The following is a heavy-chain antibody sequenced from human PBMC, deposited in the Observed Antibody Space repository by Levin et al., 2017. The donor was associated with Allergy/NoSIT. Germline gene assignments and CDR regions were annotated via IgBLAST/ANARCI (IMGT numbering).Heavy chain of an antibody. D-gene: IGHD5-18*01. Sequence: GASVKVSCKASGGTFSSYAISWVRQAPGQGLEWMGRIIPILGIANYAQKFQGRVTITADKSTSTAYMELSSLRSEDTAVYYCARRGTAMANDAFDIWGQGTMVTVSS. CDR3: ARRGTAMANDAFDI. CDR1: GGTFSSYA. J-gene: IGHJ3*02. V-gene: IGHV1-69*04. CDR2: IIPILGIA.